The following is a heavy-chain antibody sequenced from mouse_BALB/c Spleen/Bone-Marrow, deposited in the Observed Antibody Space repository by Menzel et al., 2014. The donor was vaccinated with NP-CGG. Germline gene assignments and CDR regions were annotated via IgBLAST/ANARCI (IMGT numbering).Heavy chain of an antibody. V-gene: IGHV4-1*02. D-gene: IGHD2-3*01. CDR1: GFDFSGYW. CDR3: ARLGYYGWFAY. Sequence: EVKLMESGGGLVQPGGSLKLSCAASGFDFSGYWMSWVRRAPGKGLEWIGEINPDSNTINYTPSLKNKFIISRDNAKNTLYLQMSKVKSEDTALYYCARLGYYGWFAYWGQGTLVTVSA. CDR2: INPDSNTI. J-gene: IGHJ3*01.